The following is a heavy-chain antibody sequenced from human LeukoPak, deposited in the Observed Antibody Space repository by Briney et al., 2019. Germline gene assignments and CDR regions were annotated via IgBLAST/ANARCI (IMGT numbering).Heavy chain of an antibody. CDR1: GFSFTIAW. Sequence: GGSLRLSCAASGFSFTIAWMNWVRQAPGKGLEWVGRIISKVDGGTADYAAPVKGRFTISRDDSKTTVYLQMNSLKTEDTAVYYCSTSGGTTTRFVDYWGQGTLVSVSS. CDR2: IISKVDGGTA. D-gene: IGHD2/OR15-2a*01. J-gene: IGHJ4*02. V-gene: IGHV3-15*01. CDR3: STSGGTTTRFVDY.